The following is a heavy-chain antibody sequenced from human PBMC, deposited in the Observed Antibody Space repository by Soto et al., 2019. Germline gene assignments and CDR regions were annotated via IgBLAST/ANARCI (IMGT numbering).Heavy chain of an antibody. Sequence: SGPTLVKPTPTLTLTCTFSGFSLSTSGMCVSWIRQPPGKALEWLALIDWDDDKYYSTSLKTRLTISKDTSKNQVVLTMTNMDPVDTATYYCARNQLTPYDSSGYYFDYWGQGTLVTISS. D-gene: IGHD3-22*01. CDR1: GFSLSTSGMC. CDR3: ARNQLTPYDSSGYYFDY. CDR2: IDWDDDK. J-gene: IGHJ4*02. V-gene: IGHV2-70*01.